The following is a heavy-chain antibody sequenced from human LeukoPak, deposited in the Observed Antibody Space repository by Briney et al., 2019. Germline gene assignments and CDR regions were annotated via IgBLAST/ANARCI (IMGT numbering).Heavy chain of an antibody. D-gene: IGHD5-18*01. CDR2: IFGSGGSP. CDR3: GKTTVGYSSGQKPAWPVDF. J-gene: IGHJ4*02. CDR1: GFTFGSHA. Sequence: GGTLRLSCAASGFTFGSHAMYWVRQAPGKGLEWVAGIFGSGGSPHYADSVKGRFTISRDNPRNTVYLQINSLRDDDTAVYYCGKTTVGYSSGQKPAWPVDFWGQGTLVTVSS. V-gene: IGHV3-23*01.